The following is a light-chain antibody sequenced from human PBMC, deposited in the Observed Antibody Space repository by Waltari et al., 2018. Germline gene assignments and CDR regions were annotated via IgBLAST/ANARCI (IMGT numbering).Light chain of an antibody. V-gene: IGLV2-14*01. CDR2: DVS. CDR3: SSYTTSSTVV. J-gene: IGLJ2*01. CDR1: SSDVGGYNY. Sequence: QSALTQPASVSGSPGQSITISCTGTSSDVGGYNYVSWYQQHPGKAPKVMIYDVSKRPSGVSNRFSGSKSGNTASLTISGLQAEDEAHYYCSSYTTSSTVVFGGGTKVTVL.